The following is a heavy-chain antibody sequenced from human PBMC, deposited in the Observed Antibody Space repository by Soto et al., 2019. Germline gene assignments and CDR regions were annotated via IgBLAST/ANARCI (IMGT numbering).Heavy chain of an antibody. CDR2: ISDDGTNK. V-gene: IGHV3-30-3*01. CDR3: PREGHGDWFDP. J-gene: IGHJ5*02. D-gene: IGHD3-10*01. CDR1: GFTFSTYA. Sequence: PGGSLRRSCAASGFTFSTYAIHWVRQAPGKGLEWVATISDDGTNKYYADSVKGRFTISRDNSKDTLYLQMNSLSAEDTAVYYCPREGHGDWFDPWGQGTLVTVSS.